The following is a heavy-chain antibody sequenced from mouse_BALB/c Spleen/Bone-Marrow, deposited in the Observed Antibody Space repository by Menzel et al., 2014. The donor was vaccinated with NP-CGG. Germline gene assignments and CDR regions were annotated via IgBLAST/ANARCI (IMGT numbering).Heavy chain of an antibody. D-gene: IGHD3-1*01. CDR1: GYTFSNYW. CDR2: IHPGNSDT. J-gene: IGHJ2*01. CDR3: TTLARNNFDY. Sequence: EVQLQQSGTVLARPGAAVKMSCKASGYTFSNYWMHWIKQRPGQGLEWIGTIHPGNSDTTYNQKFKGKAKLTAVTSTSTAYMELSSLTIEDSAVYYCTTLARNNFDYWGQGTTLTVSS. V-gene: IGHV1-5*01.